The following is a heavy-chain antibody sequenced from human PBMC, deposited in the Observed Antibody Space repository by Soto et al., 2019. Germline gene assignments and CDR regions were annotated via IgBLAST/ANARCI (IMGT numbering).Heavy chain of an antibody. V-gene: IGHV1-3*01. D-gene: IGHD3-10*02. CDR2: INAGNGNT. Sequence: GASAKVSCKASGYIFNNHAMHWVRQAPGQRLEWMGWINAGNGNTYYSQNFKDRVTFTRDTIATTVFMELTSLTSEDTAVYYCARDQSGIGYYVDWFDPWGQGTLVTVS. CDR1: GYIFNNHA. J-gene: IGHJ5*02. CDR3: ARDQSGIGYYVDWFDP.